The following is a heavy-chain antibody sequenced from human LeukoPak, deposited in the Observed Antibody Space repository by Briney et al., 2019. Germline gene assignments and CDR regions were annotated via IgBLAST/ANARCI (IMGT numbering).Heavy chain of an antibody. CDR1: GITFDEYG. Sequence: GGSLRHSCVDSGITFDEYGLSWVRQAPGKGLDWVSGINWDGGATGYADSLKGRFTIFRDNAKNSLFLEMHSLRAEDTALYFCARDLSSSWYSLGYWGQGIFVTVSS. CDR2: INWDGGAT. V-gene: IGHV3-20*04. D-gene: IGHD6-13*01. J-gene: IGHJ4*02. CDR3: ARDLSSSWYSLGY.